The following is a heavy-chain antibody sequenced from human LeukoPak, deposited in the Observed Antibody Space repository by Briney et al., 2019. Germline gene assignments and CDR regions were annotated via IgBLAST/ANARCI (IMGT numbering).Heavy chain of an antibody. CDR2: ISSSSSYV. CDR3: ARGAGYSSSWYHY. V-gene: IGHV3-21*01. J-gene: IGHJ4*02. CDR1: GFTFSSYS. D-gene: IGHD6-13*01. Sequence: GGSLRLSCAASGFTFSSYSMNWVRQAPGKGLEWVSSISSSSSYVYYADSVKGRFTISRDNAKNSLYLQMNSLRAEDTAVYYCARGAGYSSSWYHYWGQGTLVTVSS.